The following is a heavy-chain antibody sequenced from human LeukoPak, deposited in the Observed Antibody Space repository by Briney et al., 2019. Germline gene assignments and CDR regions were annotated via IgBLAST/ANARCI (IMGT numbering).Heavy chain of an antibody. CDR1: GYTFTSYG. J-gene: IGHJ4*02. CDR3: AIRGRAYDSSGFYYFDY. CDR2: ISAYNGNT. Sequence: GASVKVSCKASGYTFTSYGISWVRQAPGQGLEWTGWISAYNGNTNYAQKLRGRVTMTTDTSTSTAYMELRSLRSDDTAVYYCAIRGRAYDSSGFYYFDYWGQGTLVTVSS. V-gene: IGHV1-18*01. D-gene: IGHD3-22*01.